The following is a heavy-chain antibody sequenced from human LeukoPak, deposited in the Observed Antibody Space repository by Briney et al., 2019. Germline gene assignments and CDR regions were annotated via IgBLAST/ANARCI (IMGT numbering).Heavy chain of an antibody. CDR3: AVVDTAMVTFDY. J-gene: IGHJ4*02. V-gene: IGHV1-2*06. D-gene: IGHD5-18*01. CDR1: GYTFTGYY. Sequence: VASVKVSCKASGYTFTGYYMHWVRQAPGQGLEWMGRINPDSGGTNYAQKFQGRVTMTRDTSISTAYMELSRLRSDDTAVYYCAVVDTAMVTFDYWGQGTLVTVPS. CDR2: INPDSGGT.